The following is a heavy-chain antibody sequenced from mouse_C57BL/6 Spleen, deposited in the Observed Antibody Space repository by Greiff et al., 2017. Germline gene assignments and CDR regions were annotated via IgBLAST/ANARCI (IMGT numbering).Heavy chain of an antibody. CDR2: IWSDGST. CDR1: GFSLTSYG. Sequence: VQGVESGPGLVAPSQSLSITCTVSGFSLTSYGVHWVRQPPGKGLEWLVVIWSDGSTTYNSALKSRLSISKDNSKSQVFLKMNSLQTDDTAMYYCARHDYGSSYSWFAYWGQGTLVTVSA. J-gene: IGHJ3*01. D-gene: IGHD1-1*01. V-gene: IGHV2-6-1*01. CDR3: ARHDYGSSYSWFAY.